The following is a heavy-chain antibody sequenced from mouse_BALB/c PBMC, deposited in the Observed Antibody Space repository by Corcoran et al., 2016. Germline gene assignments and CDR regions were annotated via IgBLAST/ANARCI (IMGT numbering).Heavy chain of an antibody. CDR3: ANWAWFAY. Sequence: EVQLQQSGAELVKPGASVKLSCTASGFNIKDTYMHWVKQRPEQGLEWIGRIDPANGNTKYDPKFQGKATIKADTSSNTAYLQLSSLTSEDTAVYYCANWAWFAYWGQGTLVTVSA. D-gene: IGHD4-1*01. V-gene: IGHV14-3*02. CDR1: GFNIKDTY. CDR2: IDPANGNT. J-gene: IGHJ3*01.